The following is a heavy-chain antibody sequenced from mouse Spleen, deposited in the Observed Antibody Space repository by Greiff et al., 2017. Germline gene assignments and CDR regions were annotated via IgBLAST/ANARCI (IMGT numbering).Heavy chain of an antibody. Sequence: EVQGVESGAELVRPGASVKLSCTASGFNIKDDYMHWVKQRPEQGLEWIGWIDPENGDTEYASKFQGKATITADTSSNTAYLQLSSLTSEDTAVYYCTTPYDYDEGVFDYWGQGTTLTVSS. CDR3: TTPYDYDEGVFDY. J-gene: IGHJ2*01. D-gene: IGHD2-4*01. V-gene: IGHV14-4*01. CDR2: IDPENGDT. CDR1: GFNIKDDY.